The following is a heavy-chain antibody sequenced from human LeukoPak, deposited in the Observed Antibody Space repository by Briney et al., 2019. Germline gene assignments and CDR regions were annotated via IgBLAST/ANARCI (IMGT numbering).Heavy chain of an antibody. Sequence: PSETLSLTCTVSGGSISSYYWNWIRQPPGKGLEWIGYIYYSGSTNYNPSLKSRITMSVDTSKNQFSLKLSSVTAADTAVYYCARDLTGSYYFDYWGQGTLVTVSS. CDR3: ARDLTGSYYFDY. V-gene: IGHV4-59*01. CDR2: IYYSGST. J-gene: IGHJ4*02. CDR1: GGSISSYY. D-gene: IGHD1-26*01.